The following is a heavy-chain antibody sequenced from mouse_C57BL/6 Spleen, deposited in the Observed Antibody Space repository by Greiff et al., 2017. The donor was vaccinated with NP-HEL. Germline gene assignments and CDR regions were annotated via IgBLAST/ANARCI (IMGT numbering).Heavy chain of an antibody. D-gene: IGHD2-4*01. Sequence: EVQVVESGTVLARPGASVKMSCKTSGYTFTSYWMHWVKQRPGQGLEWIGAIYPGNSDTSYNQKFKGKAKLTAVTSASTAYMELSSLTNEDSAVYYCTRGDDYDVLYAMDYWGQGTSVTVSS. CDR3: TRGDDYDVLYAMDY. J-gene: IGHJ4*01. CDR1: GYTFTSYW. V-gene: IGHV1-5*01. CDR2: IYPGNSDT.